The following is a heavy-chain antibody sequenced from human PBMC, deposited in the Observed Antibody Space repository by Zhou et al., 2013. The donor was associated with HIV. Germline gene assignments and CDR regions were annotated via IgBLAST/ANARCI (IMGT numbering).Heavy chain of an antibody. CDR3: ARDLRVVNRGPPDNWFDP. Sequence: QVQLVQSGAEVKKPGSSVKVSCKASGGTFSSYAISWVRQAPGQGLEWMGRIIPILGIANYAQKFQGRVTITADKSTSTAYMELSSLRSEDTAVYYCARDLRVVNRGPPDNWFDPWGQGTLVTVSS. V-gene: IGHV1-69*04. CDR2: IIPILGIA. J-gene: IGHJ5*02. D-gene: IGHD3-16*02. CDR1: GGTFSSYA.